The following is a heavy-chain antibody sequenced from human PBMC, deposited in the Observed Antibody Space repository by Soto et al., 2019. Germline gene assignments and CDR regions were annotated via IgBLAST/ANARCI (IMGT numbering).Heavy chain of an antibody. V-gene: IGHV3-30-3*01. CDR2: ISYDGSNK. D-gene: IGHD2-21*02. CDR3: AREGGNCGGDCYEWFDP. Sequence: QVQLVESGGVVVQPGRSLRLSCAASGFTFSSYAMHWVRQAPGKGLEWVAVISYDGSNKYYADSVKGRFTISRDNSQNTLYLQMNSLRAEDTAVYYCAREGGNCGGDCYEWFDPWGQGTLVTVSS. J-gene: IGHJ5*02. CDR1: GFTFSSYA.